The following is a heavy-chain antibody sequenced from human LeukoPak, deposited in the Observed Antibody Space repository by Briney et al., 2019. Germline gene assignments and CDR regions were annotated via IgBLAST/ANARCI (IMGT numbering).Heavy chain of an antibody. CDR3: ARGSGSGYQYIFTMGILPPGY. D-gene: IGHD3-22*01. CDR1: GYTFTSYD. V-gene: IGHV1-8*01. J-gene: IGHJ4*02. CDR2: MNPNSGNT. Sequence: ASVKVSCKASGYTFTSYDINWVRQATGQGLGWMGWMNPNSGNTGYAQKFQGRVTMTRNTSISTAYMELSSLRSEDTAVHYCARGSGSGYQYIFTMGILPPGYWGQGTLVTVSS.